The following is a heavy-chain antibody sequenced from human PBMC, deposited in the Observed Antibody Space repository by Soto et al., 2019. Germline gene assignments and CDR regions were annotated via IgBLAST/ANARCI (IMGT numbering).Heavy chain of an antibody. V-gene: IGHV1-69*01. CDR2: IIPIFGTA. CDR1: GGTFSSYA. D-gene: IGHD2-2*01. Sequence: QVQLVQSGAEVKKPGSSVKVSCKASGGTFSSYAITWVRQAPGQGLEWMGGIIPIFGTANYAQKFQGRVTITADESTSTADMELSSLRSEDTAVYYCARDGYCSSTSCSKIGHDAFDIWGQGTMVTVSS. J-gene: IGHJ3*02. CDR3: ARDGYCSSTSCSKIGHDAFDI.